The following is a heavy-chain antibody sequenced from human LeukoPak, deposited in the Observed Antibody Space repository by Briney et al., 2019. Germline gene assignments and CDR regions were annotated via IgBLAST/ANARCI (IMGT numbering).Heavy chain of an antibody. V-gene: IGHV3-7*01. CDR2: IKQDGSEK. J-gene: IGHJ5*02. Sequence: GGSLRLSCAASGFTFSSYWMSWVRQAPGKGLEWVANIKQDGSEKYYVDSVKGRFTISRGNARNSLYLQMNSLRAEDTAVYYCARDDCSSISCYHNWFDPWGQGTLVTVSS. CDR1: GFTFSSYW. D-gene: IGHD2-2*01. CDR3: ARDDCSSISCYHNWFDP.